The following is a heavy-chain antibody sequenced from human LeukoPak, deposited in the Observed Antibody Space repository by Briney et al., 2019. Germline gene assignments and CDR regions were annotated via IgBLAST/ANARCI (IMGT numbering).Heavy chain of an antibody. V-gene: IGHV3-7*01. D-gene: IGHD5-18*01. CDR1: GFILSDYF. CDR2: IKQDGGEK. CDR3: ARDKRMADTRYNWFDP. Sequence: PGGSLRLSCEASGFILSDYFMSWVRQAPGKGLEWVANIKQDGGEKYYVDSVKGRFTISRDNAKNSLYLQMGSLRVEDTAVYYCARDKRMADTRYNWFDPWGQGTLVTVSS. J-gene: IGHJ5*02.